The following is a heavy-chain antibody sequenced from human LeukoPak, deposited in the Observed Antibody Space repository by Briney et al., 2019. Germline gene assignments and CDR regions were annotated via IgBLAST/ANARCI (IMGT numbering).Heavy chain of an antibody. CDR3: ARVTPYYYDSSGSLGAFDI. Sequence: SQTLSLTCTVSGGPISSGGYSWSWIRQHPGKGLEWIGYIYYSGSTYYNPSLKSRVTISVDTSKNQFSLKLSSVTAADTAVYYCARVTPYYYDSSGSLGAFDIWGQGTMVTVSS. CDR2: IYYSGST. J-gene: IGHJ3*02. CDR1: GGPISSGGYS. D-gene: IGHD3-22*01. V-gene: IGHV4-31*03.